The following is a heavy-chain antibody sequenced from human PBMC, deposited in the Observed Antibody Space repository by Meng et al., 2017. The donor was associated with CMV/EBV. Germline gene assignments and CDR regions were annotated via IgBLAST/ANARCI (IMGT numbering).Heavy chain of an antibody. CDR3: AREEGDC. D-gene: IGHD3-16*01. J-gene: IGHJ1*01. V-gene: IGHV3-30*19. CDR1: GFTFSSYG. CDR2: ISYDGSNK. Sequence: SCAASGFTFSSYGMHWVRQAPGKGLEWVAVISYDGSNKYYADSVKGRFTISRDNSKNTLYLQMNSLRAEDTAVYYCAREEGDCWGQGTLVTVSS.